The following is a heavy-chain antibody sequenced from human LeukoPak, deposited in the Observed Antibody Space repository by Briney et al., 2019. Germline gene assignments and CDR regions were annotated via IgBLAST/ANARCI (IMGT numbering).Heavy chain of an antibody. Sequence: GGSLRLSCAASGFTFSSYEMNWVRQAPGKWLDWVSYISSSGSTIYYADSVKGRFTISRDNAKNSLYLQMNRLRAEDTAVYYCARETSVITTGNNWFDPWGQGTLVTVSS. CDR1: GFTFSSYE. CDR2: ISSSGSTI. CDR3: ARETSVITTGNNWFDP. J-gene: IGHJ5*02. V-gene: IGHV3-48*03. D-gene: IGHD3-22*01.